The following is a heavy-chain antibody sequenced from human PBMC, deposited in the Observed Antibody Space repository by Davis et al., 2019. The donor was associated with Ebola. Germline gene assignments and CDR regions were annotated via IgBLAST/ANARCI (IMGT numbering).Heavy chain of an antibody. Sequence: SETLSLTCTVSGASISNTTNYYWGWIRQSPGKGLYWIGSIYYSGNTYYSPSLRSRVTMSVDSSKNQFSLELSSVTAADTDIYYCARRNYYYENFWGQGILVTVSS. D-gene: IGHD3-22*01. CDR1: GASISNTTNYY. CDR2: IYYSGNT. J-gene: IGHJ4*02. CDR3: ARRNYYYENF. V-gene: IGHV4-39*01.